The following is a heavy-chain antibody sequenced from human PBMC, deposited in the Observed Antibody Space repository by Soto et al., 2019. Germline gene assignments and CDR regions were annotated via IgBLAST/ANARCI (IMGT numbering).Heavy chain of an antibody. CDR2: IYYSGST. J-gene: IGHJ5*02. CDR3: AREMITMMSGNWFDP. D-gene: IGHD3-22*01. Sequence: PSETLSLTCTVSGGSISSYYWSWIRQPPGKGLEWIGYIYYSGSTNYNPSLKSRFTISVDTSKNQFSLKLSSVTAADTAVYYRAREMITMMSGNWFDPWGQGTLVTVS. CDR1: GGSISSYY. V-gene: IGHV4-59*01.